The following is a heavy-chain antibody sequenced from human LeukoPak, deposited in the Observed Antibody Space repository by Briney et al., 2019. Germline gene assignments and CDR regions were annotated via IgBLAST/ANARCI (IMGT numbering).Heavy chain of an antibody. CDR1: GGSVSGYY. V-gene: IGHV4-59*02. J-gene: IGHJ3*02. CDR3: ARDSSGWSNDAFDI. Sequence: SETLSLTCVVSGGSVSGYYWGWIRQPPGRGLEWIGYVYYSGSTNYNPSLKSRVTISVDTSKNQFSLKLSSVTAADTAVYYCARDSSGWSNDAFDIWGQGTMVTVSS. D-gene: IGHD6-19*01. CDR2: VYYSGST.